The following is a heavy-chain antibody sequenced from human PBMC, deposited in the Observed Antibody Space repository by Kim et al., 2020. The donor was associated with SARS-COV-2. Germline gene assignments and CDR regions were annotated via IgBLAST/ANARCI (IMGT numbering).Heavy chain of an antibody. D-gene: IGHD3-3*01. J-gene: IGHJ4*01. CDR2: LSGSGGSI. CDR1: GFTFSSYA. CDR3: AKGRNLEWLLSPFDY. V-gene: IGHV3-23*01. Sequence: WGSLRLSCAASGFTFSSYAMSWVRQAPGEGLAWVSALSGSGGSIYYADSVKGRFTISRDNSKNTLHLQMDSLRAEDTAVYYCAKGRNLEWLLSPFDYWG.